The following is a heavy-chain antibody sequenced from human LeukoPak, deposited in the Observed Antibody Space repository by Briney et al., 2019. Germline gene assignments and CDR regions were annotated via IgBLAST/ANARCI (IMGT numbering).Heavy chain of an antibody. V-gene: IGHV4-34*01. CDR1: GGSFSGYY. D-gene: IGHD6-13*01. J-gene: IGHJ4*02. CDR3: ARGRPNLVRRSNYFDY. Sequence: SETLSLTCAVYGGSFSGYYWSWIRQPPGKGLEWIGEINHSGSTNYNPSLKSRVTISVDTSNNQFSLKLSSLTAADTAVYYCARGRPNLVRRSNYFDYWGQGTLVTVSS. CDR2: INHSGST.